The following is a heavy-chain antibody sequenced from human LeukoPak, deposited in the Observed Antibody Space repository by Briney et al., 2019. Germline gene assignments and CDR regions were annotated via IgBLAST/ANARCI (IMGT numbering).Heavy chain of an antibody. V-gene: IGHV3-74*01. Sequence: GGSLRLSCVLSKFNFFSYGMQGVPESPGGGVVWVWRIFVDRSTASYADSVKGRFTISSDNAKNTLYLQMNSLRAEDAAVYYCARELPREVTLDYWGQGTLVTVSP. CDR1: KFNFFSYG. D-gene: IGHD2-21*02. J-gene: IGHJ4*01. CDR3: ARELPREVTLDY. CDR2: IFVDRSTA.